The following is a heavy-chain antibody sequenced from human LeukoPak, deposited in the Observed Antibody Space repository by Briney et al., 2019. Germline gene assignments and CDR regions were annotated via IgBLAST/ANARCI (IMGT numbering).Heavy chain of an antibody. CDR3: AKGSSSSRPHYFDY. CDR2: IKQDGSEK. Sequence: PGGSLRLSCVASEFIFGNFWMSWVRQAPGKGLEWVANIKQDGSEKYYVDSVKGRFTISRDNAKNSLYLQMNSLRAEDTAVYYCAKGSSSSRPHYFDYWGQGTLVTVSS. D-gene: IGHD6-6*01. CDR1: EFIFGNFW. V-gene: IGHV3-7*03. J-gene: IGHJ4*02.